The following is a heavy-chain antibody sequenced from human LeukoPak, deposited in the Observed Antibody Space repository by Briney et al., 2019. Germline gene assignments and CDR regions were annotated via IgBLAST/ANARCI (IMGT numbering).Heavy chain of an antibody. Sequence: GGSLRLSCAASGFTFSSYSMNWVRQAPGKGLEWVSSISSSSSYIYYADSVKGRFTISRDNSKNTLYLQMNSLRAEDTAVYYCARVEVVLSCFDIWGQGTMVTVSS. CDR2: ISSSSSYI. CDR1: GFTFSSYS. V-gene: IGHV3-21*04. D-gene: IGHD2-15*01. CDR3: ARVEVVLSCFDI. J-gene: IGHJ3*02.